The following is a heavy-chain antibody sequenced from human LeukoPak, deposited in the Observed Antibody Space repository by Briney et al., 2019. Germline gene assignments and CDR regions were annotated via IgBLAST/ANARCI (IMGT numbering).Heavy chain of an antibody. CDR3: AKDMGIRYFDY. D-gene: IGHD7-27*01. Sequence: QPSETLSLTCTVAGGSITSSSYCWGWIRHPPGKGLEWIGSIDYSGSAFYNPSLKSRVTISVDTSKNKFSLRLSSVTAADTAVYYCAKDMGIRYFDYWGQGTLVTVSS. V-gene: IGHV4-39*07. CDR2: IDYSGSA. CDR1: GGSITSSSYC. J-gene: IGHJ4*02.